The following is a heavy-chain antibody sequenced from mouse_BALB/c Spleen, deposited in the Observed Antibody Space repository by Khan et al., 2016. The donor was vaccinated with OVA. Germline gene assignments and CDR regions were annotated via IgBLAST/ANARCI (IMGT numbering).Heavy chain of an antibody. D-gene: IGHD2-14*01. Sequence: VQLQQSGPELVKPGASVKMSCKASGYTFTSYVIHWVKQKPGQGLEWIGFIYPYNDDTKSNEKFKGKATLTSDKSSSPAYMELRSLTSEASAVYYCARIYRYDGYFAYWGQGTTLTVSS. CDR1: GYTFTSYV. CDR2: IYPYNDDT. V-gene: IGHV1S136*01. J-gene: IGHJ2*01. CDR3: ARIYRYDGYFAY.